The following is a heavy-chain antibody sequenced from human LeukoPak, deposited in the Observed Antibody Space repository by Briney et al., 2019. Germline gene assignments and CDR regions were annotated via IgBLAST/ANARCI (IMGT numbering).Heavy chain of an antibody. Sequence: GGSLRLSCVASGFPFSSYWMTWVRQAPGRGLEWVANIKQDGSKKSYVDSVKGRFTISRDNAKNSLYLQMNSLRAEDTAIYYCTRVGYIDEGIDYWGQGTLVTVSS. V-gene: IGHV3-7*04. CDR1: GFPFSSYW. D-gene: IGHD5-24*01. J-gene: IGHJ4*02. CDR3: TRVGYIDEGIDY. CDR2: IKQDGSKK.